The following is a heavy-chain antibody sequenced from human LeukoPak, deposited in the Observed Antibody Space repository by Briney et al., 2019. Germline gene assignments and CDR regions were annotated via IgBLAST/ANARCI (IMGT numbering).Heavy chain of an antibody. CDR2: FGTRSTSI. CDR3: AREVSEGFDF. CDR1: GFSFGDYA. J-gene: IGHJ4*02. V-gene: IGHV3-21*01. Sequence: PGGSLRLSCTGSGFSFGDYAMAWFRQAPGKGLEWVSSFGTRSTSIYHAGSVKGRFAISRDNAKNSLYLQMNSLRAEDTALYYCAREVSEGFDFWGQGTLVTVSS. D-gene: IGHD3-22*01.